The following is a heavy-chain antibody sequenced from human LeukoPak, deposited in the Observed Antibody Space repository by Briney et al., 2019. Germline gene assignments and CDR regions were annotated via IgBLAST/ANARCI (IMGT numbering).Heavy chain of an antibody. Sequence: GGSLRLSCAASGFTFSAYSLNWVRQAPGKGLEWVSYINNIGSVTHYADSVKGRFTISRDNAKNSLYLQMNSLRDEDTAVYYCARDGGQAVPFDYWGQGTLVTVSS. CDR3: ARDGGQAVPFDY. CDR1: GFTFSAYS. D-gene: IGHD3-16*01. CDR2: INNIGSVT. V-gene: IGHV3-48*02. J-gene: IGHJ4*02.